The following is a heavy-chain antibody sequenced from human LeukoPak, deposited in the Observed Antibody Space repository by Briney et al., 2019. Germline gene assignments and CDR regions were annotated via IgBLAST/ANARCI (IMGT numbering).Heavy chain of an antibody. CDR1: GFTFSSYA. CDR2: ISGSGGST. V-gene: IGHV3-23*01. CDR3: AKGPGAVVVQAAMGWDDY. J-gene: IGHJ4*02. D-gene: IGHD2-2*01. Sequence: GGSLRLSCAASGFTFSSYAMSWVRQAPGKGLEWVSAISGSGGSTYYADSVKGRFTISRDNSKNTLYLQMNSLRAEDTAVYYCAKGPGAVVVQAAMGWDDYWGQGTLVTVSS.